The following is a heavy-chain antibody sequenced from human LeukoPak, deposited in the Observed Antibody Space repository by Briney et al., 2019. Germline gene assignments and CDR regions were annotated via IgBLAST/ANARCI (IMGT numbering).Heavy chain of an antibody. J-gene: IGHJ6*03. Sequence: ASVKVSCKASGYTFTSYDINWVRQATGQGLEWMGWMNPNSGNTGYAQKFQGRVTMTRNTSISTAYMELSSLRSEDTAVYYCARCTAAAGTYYYYYYYMDVWGKGTTVTISS. V-gene: IGHV1-8*01. D-gene: IGHD6-13*01. CDR3: ARCTAAAGTYYYYYYYMDV. CDR1: GYTFTSYD. CDR2: MNPNSGNT.